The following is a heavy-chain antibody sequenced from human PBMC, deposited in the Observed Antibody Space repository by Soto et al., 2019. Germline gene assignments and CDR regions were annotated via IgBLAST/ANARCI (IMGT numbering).Heavy chain of an antibody. CDR1: GGSISSSSYY. V-gene: IGHV4-39*01. J-gene: IGHJ6*03. Sequence: SETLSLTCTVSGGSISSSSYYWGWIRQPPGKGLEWIGSIYYSGSTYYNPSLKSRVTISVDTSKNQFSLKLSSVTAADTAVYYCARRLAGVRGVTRDSYYMDVWGKGTTVTVSS. CDR2: IYYSGST. D-gene: IGHD3-10*01. CDR3: ARRLAGVRGVTRDSYYMDV.